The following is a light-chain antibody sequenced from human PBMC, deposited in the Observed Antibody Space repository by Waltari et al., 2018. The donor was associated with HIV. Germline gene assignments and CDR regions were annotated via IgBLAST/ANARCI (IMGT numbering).Light chain of an antibody. J-gene: IGLJ1*01. V-gene: IGLV2-14*01. Sequence: QSALTQPASVSGSPGQSITISCTGTNSDIGGHNSVAWYQQHPGKAPKLIIYYVSNRPAGVSDRFSGSKSGNTASLTISGLQAEDEADYYCKSSTTRSTPCVFGSGTKVTVL. CDR3: KSSTTRSTPCV. CDR1: NSDIGGHNS. CDR2: YVS.